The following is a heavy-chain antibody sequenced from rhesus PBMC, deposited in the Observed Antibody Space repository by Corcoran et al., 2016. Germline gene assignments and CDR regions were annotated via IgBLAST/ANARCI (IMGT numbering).Heavy chain of an antibody. CDR2: IYGSGSST. CDR1: GGSISSSY. J-gene: IGHJ4*01. D-gene: IGHD5-24*01. Sequence: QLQLQESGPGLVKPSETLSVTCAVSGGSISSSYWSWIRQAPGKGLELIGYIYGSGSSTNYNPSLKSRVTLSVDTSKNQLSLKLSSVTAADTAVYYCARGYSGYSYFDYWGQGVLVTVSS. CDR3: ARGYSGYSYFDY. V-gene: IGHV4-169*01.